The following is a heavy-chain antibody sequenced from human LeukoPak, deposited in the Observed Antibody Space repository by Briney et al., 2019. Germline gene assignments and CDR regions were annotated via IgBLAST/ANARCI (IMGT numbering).Heavy chain of an antibody. CDR1: GGSISSSSYY. D-gene: IGHD3-22*01. Sequence: SETLSLTCSVSGGSISSSSYYWGWIRQPPGKGLEWIGEIYHSGSAYYNSSLKSRLTISVDTSWNQFSLTLSSVTAADTGVYYCARRRYYDSTGYLDWGEGTLVSVST. CDR3: ARRRYYDSTGYLD. CDR2: IYHSGSA. J-gene: IGHJ1*01. V-gene: IGHV4-39*01.